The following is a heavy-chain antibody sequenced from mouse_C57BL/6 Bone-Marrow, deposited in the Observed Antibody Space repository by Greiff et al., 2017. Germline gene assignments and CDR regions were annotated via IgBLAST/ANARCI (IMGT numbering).Heavy chain of an antibody. Sequence: EVQLKESGTVLARPGASVKMSCKTSGYTFTSYWMHWVKQRPGQGLEWIGAIYPGNSDTSYNQKFKGKAKLTVVTSASTAYMELSSLTNEDAAVYYCTRVGYYYGSSYDYWGQGTTLTVSS. V-gene: IGHV1-5*01. CDR1: GYTFTSYW. CDR3: TRVGYYYGSSYDY. CDR2: IYPGNSDT. J-gene: IGHJ2*01. D-gene: IGHD1-1*01.